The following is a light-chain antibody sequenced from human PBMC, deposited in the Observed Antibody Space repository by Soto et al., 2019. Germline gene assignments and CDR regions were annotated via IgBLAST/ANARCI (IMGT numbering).Light chain of an antibody. CDR2: EVS. CDR1: SSDVGYYNR. V-gene: IGLV2-18*02. Sequence: QSALTQPPSVSGSPGQSVTISCTGTSSDVGYYNRVSWYQQPPGTAPKLMVFEVSNWPSGVPDRFSGSKSGNTASLTISGLQAEDEADYYCSSYTTSSTLVFGGGTQLTVL. J-gene: IGLJ2*01. CDR3: SSYTTSSTLV.